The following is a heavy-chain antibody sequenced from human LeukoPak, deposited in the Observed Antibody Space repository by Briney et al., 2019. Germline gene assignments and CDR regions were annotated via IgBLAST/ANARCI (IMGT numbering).Heavy chain of an antibody. V-gene: IGHV1-18*01. D-gene: IGHD6-19*01. CDR3: ARDRGSGWARYYYYMDV. J-gene: IGHJ6*03. CDR1: GYTFTSYG. Sequence: ASVKVSCKASGYTFTSYGISWVRQAPGQGLEWMGWISAYNGKTKYAQKLQGRVTMTTDTSTSTAYMELRSLRSDDTAVYYCARDRGSGWARYYYYMDVWGKGTTVTVSS. CDR2: ISAYNGKT.